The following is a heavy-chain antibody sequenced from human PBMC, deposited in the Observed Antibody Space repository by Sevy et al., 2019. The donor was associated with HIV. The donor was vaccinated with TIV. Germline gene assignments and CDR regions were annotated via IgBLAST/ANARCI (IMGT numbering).Heavy chain of an antibody. Sequence: GGSLRLSCEASEFTFSNYGMHWVRQAPGKGLEWVATIWYDGTNKYYRDSVKGRFTISRDNSKNTLYLQMNSLRAEDTAVYFCARSRSTFAECFDYWGQGTLVTVSS. V-gene: IGHV3-33*01. CDR3: ARSRSTFAECFDY. CDR1: EFTFSNYG. J-gene: IGHJ4*02. D-gene: IGHD3-16*01. CDR2: IWYDGTNK.